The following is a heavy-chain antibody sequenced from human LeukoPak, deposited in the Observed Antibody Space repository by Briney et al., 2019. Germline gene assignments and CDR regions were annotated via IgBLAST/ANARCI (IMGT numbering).Heavy chain of an antibody. Sequence: GGSLRLSCPASGFTFSSYGMHWVRQAPGKGLEWVAVIWYGGSNKYYADSVQGRFTISRDNSKNTLYLQMNILRAEDTAVYYCARDRGSSSWYFDYWGQGTLVTVSS. CDR2: IWYGGSNK. CDR3: ARDRGSSSWYFDY. CDR1: GFTFSSYG. D-gene: IGHD6-13*01. J-gene: IGHJ4*02. V-gene: IGHV3-33*01.